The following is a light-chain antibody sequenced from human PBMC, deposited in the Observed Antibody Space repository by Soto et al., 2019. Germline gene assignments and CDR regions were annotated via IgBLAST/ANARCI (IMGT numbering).Light chain of an antibody. CDR1: QSVSSY. J-gene: IGKJ5*01. Sequence: ELVLTQSPATLSLSPGERATLSCRASQSVSSYLAWYQQKPGQAPRLLIYDASNRATGIPARFSGSGSGTDFTLTISSLEPEDFAVYYCQQRGDWPRITFGQGTRLEIK. CDR2: DAS. CDR3: QQRGDWPRIT. V-gene: IGKV3-11*01.